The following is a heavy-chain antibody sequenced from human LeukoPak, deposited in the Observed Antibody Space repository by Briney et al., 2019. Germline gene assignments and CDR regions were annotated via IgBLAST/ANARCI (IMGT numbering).Heavy chain of an antibody. V-gene: IGHV3-23*01. CDR3: AKDDYGDYGAEYFQH. CDR2: ISGSGGST. CDR1: GFTFSSYA. D-gene: IGHD4-17*01. J-gene: IGHJ1*01. Sequence: GGTLRLSCAASGFTFSSYAMSWVRQAPGKGLEWVSAISGSGGSTYYADSVKGRFTISRDNSKNTLYLQMNSLRAEDTAVYYCAKDDYGDYGAEYFQHWGQGTLVTVSS.